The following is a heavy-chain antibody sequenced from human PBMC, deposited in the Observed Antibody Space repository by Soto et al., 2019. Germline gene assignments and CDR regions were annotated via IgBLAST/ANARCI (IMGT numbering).Heavy chain of an antibody. CDR2: INAGNGNT. D-gene: IGHD2-2*01. V-gene: IGHV1-3*01. CDR3: ARGGSSTRCYGGCHRSFHI. CDR1: GYTFSSYA. J-gene: IGHJ3*02. Sequence: QVQLVQSGAEVKKPGASVKVSCKASGYTFSSYAMHWVRQAPGQRLEWMGWINAGNGNTKYSQKFQGRVTITRDTSASTAYMELSSLRSEATAVYSCARGGSSTRCYGGCHRSFHIWGQGTMVTVAS.